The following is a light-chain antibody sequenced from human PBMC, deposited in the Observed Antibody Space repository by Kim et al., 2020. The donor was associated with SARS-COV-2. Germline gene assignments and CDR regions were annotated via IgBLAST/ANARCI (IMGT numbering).Light chain of an antibody. Sequence: EIVLTQSPATLSLSPGERATLSCRASQSVSSYLAWYQQKPGQAPRLLIYDASNRATGIPARFSGSGSGTDFTLTISSLEPEDFAVYYCQQRSNWPPLYTFGQGPKLEI. J-gene: IGKJ2*01. CDR1: QSVSSY. CDR2: DAS. V-gene: IGKV3-11*01. CDR3: QQRSNWPPLYT.